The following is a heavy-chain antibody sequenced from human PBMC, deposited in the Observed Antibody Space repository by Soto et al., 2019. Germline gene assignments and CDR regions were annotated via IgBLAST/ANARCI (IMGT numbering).Heavy chain of an antibody. CDR3: ATLSSPYWSFDL. CDR2: IDPSDSYT. J-gene: IGHJ2*01. CDR1: GYYFINFW. V-gene: IGHV5-10-1*01. Sequence: GESLKISCKVSGYYFINFWISWVRQMPGKGLDWMGRIDPSDSYTDYSPSFRGRVTISVDKSIGTAYLQWSTLEASDTATYYCATLSSPYWSFDLWGRGTLVTVSS.